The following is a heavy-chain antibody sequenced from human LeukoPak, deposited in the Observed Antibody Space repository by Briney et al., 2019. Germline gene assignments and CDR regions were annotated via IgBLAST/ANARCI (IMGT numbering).Heavy chain of an antibody. CDR2: ISYDGSNK. Sequence: PGGSLRLSCVASGFTFTDHSMHWVRQPPGKGLEWVAVISYDGSNKYYADSVKGRFTISRDNSKNTLYLQMNSLRAEDTAVYYCAKFFTGEYVRAFDVWGQGTMVTVSS. J-gene: IGHJ3*01. CDR1: GFTFTDHS. V-gene: IGHV3-30*18. D-gene: IGHD3-10*02. CDR3: AKFFTGEYVRAFDV.